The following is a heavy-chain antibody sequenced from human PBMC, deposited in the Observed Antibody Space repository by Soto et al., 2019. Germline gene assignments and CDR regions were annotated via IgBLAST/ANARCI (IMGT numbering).Heavy chain of an antibody. CDR3: ARGVYYYDKSAFDI. V-gene: IGHV3-74*01. Sequence: PWGSLRLSCAASGFTFSSYWMHWVRQAPGKGLVWVSRINSDGSSTSYADSVKGRFTISRDNAKNTLYLQMNSLRAEDTAVYYCARGVYYYDKSAFDIWGQGTMVTVSS. CDR1: GFTFSSYW. D-gene: IGHD3-22*01. J-gene: IGHJ3*02. CDR2: INSDGSST.